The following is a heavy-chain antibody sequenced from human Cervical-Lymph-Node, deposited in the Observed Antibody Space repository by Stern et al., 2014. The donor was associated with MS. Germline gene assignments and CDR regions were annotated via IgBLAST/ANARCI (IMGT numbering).Heavy chain of an antibody. CDR2: VYSTGRT. CDR3: ARDDTVGYFHF. D-gene: IGHD4-23*01. Sequence: QAQLVESGPGLVKPSETLSLTCTVSGGSMNTYYWSWIRQSPGKGLEWIGYVYSTGRTKYNPSLESRVTISLDTSKKQFSLRLRSMTAADTAMYFCARDDTVGYFHFWGQGTLVTVSS. J-gene: IGHJ4*02. V-gene: IGHV4-59*01. CDR1: GGSMNTYY.